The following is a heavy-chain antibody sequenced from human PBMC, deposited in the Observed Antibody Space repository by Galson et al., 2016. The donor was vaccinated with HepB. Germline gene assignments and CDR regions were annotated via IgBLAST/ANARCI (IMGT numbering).Heavy chain of an antibody. CDR3: ARGQPAYYYGMDV. J-gene: IGHJ6*02. CDR1: GDSISGYY. V-gene: IGHV4-59*01. Sequence: SETLSLTCTVSGDSISGYYWSWIRQPPGKGLEWIGYIYYSRTTNYNPSLKRRVSISKDTSKNQISLKLSSVTAADTAVDRCARGQPAYYYGMDVGGQGTTVTFFS. CDR2: IYYSRTT.